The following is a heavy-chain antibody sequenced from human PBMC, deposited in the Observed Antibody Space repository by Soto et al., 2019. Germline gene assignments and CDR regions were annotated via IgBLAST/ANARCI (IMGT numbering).Heavy chain of an antibody. CDR3: AKEYYYDPSGPYSDLYLDS. D-gene: IGHD3-22*01. Sequence: EVQLLESGGGLTQPGGSLRLACAASGFSFSSYAMSWVRQATSQGLEWVSSITTRGGRTYYADSVRGRFTISRDNFANALYLEMNSLRAEDTAIYYCAKEYYYDPSGPYSDLYLDSWGQGTLVTVSS. J-gene: IGHJ4*02. CDR2: ITTRGGRT. CDR1: GFSFSSYA. V-gene: IGHV3-23*01.